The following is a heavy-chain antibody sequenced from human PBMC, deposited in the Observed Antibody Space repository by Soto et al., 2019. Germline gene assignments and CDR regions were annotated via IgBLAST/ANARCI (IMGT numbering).Heavy chain of an antibody. Sequence: GGSLRLSCAASGFTFSGYSMNWVRQPPGKGLEWVSYISPSSGALHYADSVKGRFTISRDNDENSLYLQMNSLRAEDTAAYYCARAAYSSGPDYWGQGALVTVSS. CDR2: ISPSSGAL. CDR3: ARAAYSSGPDY. CDR1: GFTFSGYS. D-gene: IGHD6-25*01. J-gene: IGHJ4*02. V-gene: IGHV3-48*01.